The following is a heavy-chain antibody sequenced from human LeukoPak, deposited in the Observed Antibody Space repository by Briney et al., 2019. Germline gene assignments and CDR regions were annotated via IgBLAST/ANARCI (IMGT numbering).Heavy chain of an antibody. V-gene: IGHV1-46*02. Sequence: ASVKVSCKASGYTFNNHYMYWVRQAPGQGLEWMGVINPSGGSTSYAQKFQGRVTMTSDTSPRTLYMEVNSLRSDDTAVYYCARQGTYSSAIGMGYWGQGTLVTVSS. CDR3: ARQGTYSSAIGMGY. J-gene: IGHJ4*02. D-gene: IGHD6-19*01. CDR1: GYTFNNHY. CDR2: INPSGGST.